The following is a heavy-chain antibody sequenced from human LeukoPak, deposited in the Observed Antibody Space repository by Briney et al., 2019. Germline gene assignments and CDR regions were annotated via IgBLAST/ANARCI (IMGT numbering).Heavy chain of an antibody. Sequence: PSETLSLTCTVSGASISGYYWTWIRQPAGKGLEWIGRMYISGSTNYNPSLKSRVTMSVDTSKNQFSLKLTSVTAADTAVYYCARLSGSPWYWGQGTLVTVSS. J-gene: IGHJ4*02. V-gene: IGHV4-4*07. D-gene: IGHD1-26*01. CDR2: MYISGST. CDR1: GASISGYY. CDR3: ARLSGSPWY.